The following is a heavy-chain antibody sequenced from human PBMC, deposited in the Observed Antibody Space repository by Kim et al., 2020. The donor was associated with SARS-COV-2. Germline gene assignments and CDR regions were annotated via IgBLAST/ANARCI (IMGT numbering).Heavy chain of an antibody. D-gene: IGHD2-2*01. V-gene: IGHV1-2*02. CDR1: GYTFTGYY. CDR2: INPNSGGT. CDR3: ARPFNCSSTSCYRAGTQNWFDP. Sequence: ASVKVSCKASGYTFTGYYMHWVRQAPGQGLEWMGWINPNSGGTNYAQKFQGRVTMTRDTSISTAYMELSRLRSDDTAVYYCARPFNCSSTSCYRAGTQNWFDPWGQGTLVTVSS. J-gene: IGHJ5*02.